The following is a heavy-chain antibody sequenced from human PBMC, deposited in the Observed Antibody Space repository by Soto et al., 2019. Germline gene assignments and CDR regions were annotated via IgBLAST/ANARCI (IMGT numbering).Heavy chain of an antibody. J-gene: IGHJ6*02. V-gene: IGHV4-39*01. Sequence: SETLSLTCSFSCYSVTSSDYYWAWIRQPPGKGLEWIGSMFYSGLTYYNPSLKSRVTLSVDTSKNQFSVRLNSVTAADTAVYYCAPLSVSLSGPYGIHVWGQGTTVTVSS. D-gene: IGHD2-15*01. CDR3: APLSVSLSGPYGIHV. CDR2: MFYSGLT. CDR1: CYSVTSSDYY.